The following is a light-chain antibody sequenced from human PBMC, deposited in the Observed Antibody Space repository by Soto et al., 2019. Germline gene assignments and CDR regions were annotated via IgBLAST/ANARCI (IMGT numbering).Light chain of an antibody. CDR3: QHCDSLPLT. J-gene: IGKJ5*01. V-gene: IGKV3-15*01. CDR1: QSVSNN. Sequence: EIVMTQSPVTLSVSPGERATLSCRASQSVSNNLDWYQQKPGQAPRLLIYGASTRATGIPARFSGSGSGTDFTFTISSLQPEDIATYYCQHCDSLPLTFGQGTRL. CDR2: GAS.